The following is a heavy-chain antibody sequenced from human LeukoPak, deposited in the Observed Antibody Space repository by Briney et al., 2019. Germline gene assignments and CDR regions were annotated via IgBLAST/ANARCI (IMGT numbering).Heavy chain of an antibody. D-gene: IGHD5-24*01. CDR2: INHSGST. Sequence: PSETLSLTCAVYGGSFSGYYWSWIRQPPGKGLEWIGEINHSGSTNYNPSLKSRVTISVDTSKNQFSLKLSSLTAADTAVYYCARGWKYEMATIPGFDYWGQGTLVTVSS. V-gene: IGHV4-34*01. J-gene: IGHJ4*02. CDR3: ARGWKYEMATIPGFDY. CDR1: GGSFSGYY.